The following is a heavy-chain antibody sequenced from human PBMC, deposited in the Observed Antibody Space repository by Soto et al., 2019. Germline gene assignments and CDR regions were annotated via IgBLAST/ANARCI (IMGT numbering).Heavy chain of an antibody. V-gene: IGHV1-69*13. Sequence: SVKVSCKASGGTFSRYSISWVRQAPGQGLEWMGGIIPIFGTANYAQKFQGRVTITADESTSTAYMELSSLRSEDTAVYYCARSSTVVTPYYFDYWGQGTLVTVSS. CDR3: ARSSTVVTPYYFDY. CDR2: IIPIFGTA. D-gene: IGHD4-17*01. J-gene: IGHJ4*02. CDR1: GGTFSRYS.